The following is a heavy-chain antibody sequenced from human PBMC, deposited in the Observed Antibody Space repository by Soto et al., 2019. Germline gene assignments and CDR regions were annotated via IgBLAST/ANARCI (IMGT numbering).Heavy chain of an antibody. Sequence: EVQLVESGGDLVQPGGSLRLSCAASGFTFSRYWMYWVRQAPGKGLMWVSRINSDGSTTSYADSVKGRFTISRDNAKNTLYQQMNSLRAEDTAVYYCARDLGIAAAGTGAFDYWGQGTLVTVPS. V-gene: IGHV3-74*01. CDR2: INSDGSTT. CDR1: GFTFSRYW. CDR3: ARDLGIAAAGTGAFDY. D-gene: IGHD6-13*01. J-gene: IGHJ4*02.